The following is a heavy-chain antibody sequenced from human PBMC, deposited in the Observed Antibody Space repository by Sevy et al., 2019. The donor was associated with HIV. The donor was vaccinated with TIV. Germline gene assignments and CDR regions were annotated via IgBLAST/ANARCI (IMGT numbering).Heavy chain of an antibody. Sequence: GGSLRLSCVASGFSFSSYGMHWVRQAPGKGLEWVALISYHGTNKYYGDSVRGRFTVSRDNFRNTLYLQMESLGAEDTAVYYCAKISEEYIQTWYPPDYWGQGTLVTVSS. V-gene: IGHV3-30*18. CDR3: AKISEEYIQTWYPPDY. D-gene: IGHD5-18*01. J-gene: IGHJ4*02. CDR1: GFSFSSYG. CDR2: ISYHGTNK.